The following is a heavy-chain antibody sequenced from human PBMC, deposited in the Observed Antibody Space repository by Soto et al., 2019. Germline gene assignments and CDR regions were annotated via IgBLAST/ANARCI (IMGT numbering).Heavy chain of an antibody. Sequence: EVQLLESGGGLVQPGGSLRLSCAASGFTFSSYAMSWVRQAPGKGLEWVSAISGSGGSTYYADSVKGRFTISRDNSKTTLYLQMNSLRAEDTAVYYCAKASYDILTGYYPPDAFDIWGQGTMVTVSS. V-gene: IGHV3-23*01. CDR1: GFTFSSYA. CDR3: AKASYDILTGYYPPDAFDI. CDR2: ISGSGGST. D-gene: IGHD3-9*01. J-gene: IGHJ3*02.